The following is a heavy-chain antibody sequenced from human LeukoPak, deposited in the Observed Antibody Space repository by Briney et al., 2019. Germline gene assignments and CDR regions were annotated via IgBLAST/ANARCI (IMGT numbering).Heavy chain of an antibody. D-gene: IGHD3-10*01. V-gene: IGHV3-48*03. CDR1: GFTFSSYE. CDR3: ARNMGRGPDPYYYYMDV. Sequence: GGSLRLSCAASGFTFSSYEMNWVRQAPGKGLEWVSYISSNGSTIYYADSVKGRFTISRDNAKNSLYLQMNSLRAEDTAVYYCARNMGRGPDPYYYYMDVWGKGTTVTISS. CDR2: ISSNGSTI. J-gene: IGHJ6*03.